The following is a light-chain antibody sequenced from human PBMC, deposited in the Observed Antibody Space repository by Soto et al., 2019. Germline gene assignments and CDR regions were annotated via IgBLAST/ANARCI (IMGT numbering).Light chain of an antibody. CDR3: QQYGSSALT. CDR1: QSVSSSY. J-gene: IGKJ4*01. V-gene: IGKV3-20*01. Sequence: EIVLTQSPGTLSLSPGERATLSCRASQSVSSSYLAWYQKKPGKAPRLLIYGEPRRATGIPDRFSGSGSGTYFPHTISRLEPEDLAVYYCQQYGSSALTFGGGTKVETK. CDR2: GEP.